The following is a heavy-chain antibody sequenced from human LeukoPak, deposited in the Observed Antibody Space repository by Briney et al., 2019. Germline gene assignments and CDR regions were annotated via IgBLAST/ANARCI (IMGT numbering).Heavy chain of an antibody. CDR2: ISYDGSNK. V-gene: IGHV3-30*03. D-gene: IGHD3-10*01. J-gene: IGHJ4*02. CDR1: GFTFSSYG. CDR3: ARDSVVRGAPEFDY. Sequence: GRSLRLSCAASGFTFSSYGMHWVRQAPGKGLEWVAVISYDGSNKYYADSVKGRFTISRDNSKNTLYLQMNSLRAEDTAVYYCARDSVVRGAPEFDYWGQGTLVTVSS.